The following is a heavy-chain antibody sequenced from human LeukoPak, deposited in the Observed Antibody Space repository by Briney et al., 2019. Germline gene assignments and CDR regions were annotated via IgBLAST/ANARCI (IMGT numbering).Heavy chain of an antibody. V-gene: IGHV1-18*01. J-gene: IGHJ4*02. CDR2: ISAYNGNT. CDR3: ARDKSMAYFDY. Sequence: AASVKVSCKASGYTFTSYGISWARQAPGQGLEWMGWISAYNGNTNYAQKLQGRVTMTTDTSTSTAYMELRSLRSDDTAVYYCARDKSMAYFDYWGQGTLVTVSS. D-gene: IGHD5-24*01. CDR1: GYTFTSYG.